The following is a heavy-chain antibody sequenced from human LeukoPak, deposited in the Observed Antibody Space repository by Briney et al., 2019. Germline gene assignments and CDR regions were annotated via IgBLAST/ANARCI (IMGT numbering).Heavy chain of an antibody. V-gene: IGHV4-30-4*01. D-gene: IGHD3-22*01. Sequence: SETLSLTCTLSGGSISSGDYYWSWIRQPPGKGLEWIGYISYSGSTYYNPSRKSRVTISVDTSKNQFSLKLSSVTAADTAVYYCARRNYYYDSSGYQTPWYFDLWGRGTLVTVSS. CDR2: ISYSGST. CDR1: GGSISSGDYY. CDR3: ARRNYYYDSSGYQTPWYFDL. J-gene: IGHJ2*01.